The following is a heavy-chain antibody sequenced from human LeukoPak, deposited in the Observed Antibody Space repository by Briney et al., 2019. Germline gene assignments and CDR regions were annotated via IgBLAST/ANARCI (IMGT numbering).Heavy chain of an antibody. V-gene: IGHV3-23*01. CDR2: ISGSGGST. D-gene: IGHD5-12*01. CDR3: AKDRASLATTHYDY. J-gene: IGHJ4*02. CDR1: GFTFSSYA. Sequence: GGSLRLSCAASGFTFSSYAMSWVRQAPGKGLEWVSAISGSGGSTYYADSGKGRFTISRDNSKNTLYLQMNSLRAEDTALYYCAKDRASLATTHYDYWGQGTLVTVSS.